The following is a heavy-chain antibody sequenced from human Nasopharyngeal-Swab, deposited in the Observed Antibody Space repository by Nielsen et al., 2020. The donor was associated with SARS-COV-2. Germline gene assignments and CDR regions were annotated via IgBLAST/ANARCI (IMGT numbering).Heavy chain of an antibody. J-gene: IGHJ4*02. D-gene: IGHD5-18*01. Sequence: WIRQPPGKGLEWIGTIYYIGTTNYNPSLWSRVSISVDPSKNQFSLQLSSVTAADTAVYYCAKQRGDTAMVFDFWGQGTLVTVSS. V-gene: IGHV4-39*01. CDR3: AKQRGDTAMVFDF. CDR2: IYYIGTT.